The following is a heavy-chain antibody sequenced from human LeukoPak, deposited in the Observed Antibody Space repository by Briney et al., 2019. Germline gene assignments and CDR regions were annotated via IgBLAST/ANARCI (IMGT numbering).Heavy chain of an antibody. CDR1: GGSFSGYY. Sequence: PSETLSLTCAVYGGSFSGYYWSWIRQPPGKGPEWIGEINHSGSTNYNPSLKSRVTISVDTSKNQFSLKLSSVTAADTAVYYCARGRRGYYYYYGMDVWGQGTTFTVSS. V-gene: IGHV4-34*01. CDR2: INHSGST. J-gene: IGHJ6*02. CDR3: ARGRRGYYYYYGMDV.